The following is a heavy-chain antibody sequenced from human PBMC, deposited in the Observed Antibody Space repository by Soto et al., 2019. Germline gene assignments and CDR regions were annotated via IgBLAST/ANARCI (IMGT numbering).Heavy chain of an antibody. CDR3: ARDMYYYDSSGYCEGLYYYYGMDV. Sequence: PSETLSLTCTVSGGSVSSGSYYWSWIRQPPGKGLEWIGYIYYSGSTNYNPSLKSRVTISVDTSKNQFSLKLSSVTAADTAVYYCARDMYYYDSSGYCEGLYYYYGMDVWGQGTTVTVSS. CDR1: GGSVSSGSYY. J-gene: IGHJ6*02. CDR2: IYYSGST. D-gene: IGHD3-22*01. V-gene: IGHV4-61*01.